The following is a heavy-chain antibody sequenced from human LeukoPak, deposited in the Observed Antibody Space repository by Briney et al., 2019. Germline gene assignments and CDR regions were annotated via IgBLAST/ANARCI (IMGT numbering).Heavy chain of an antibody. CDR1: GGSISSGSYY. V-gene: IGHV4-61*02. D-gene: IGHD3-10*01. CDR3: ASGTFGGRDAFDI. J-gene: IGHJ3*02. CDR2: IYTSGST. Sequence: SQTLSLTCTVSGGSISSGSYYWSWIRQPAGKGLEWIGRIYTSGSTNYNPSLKSRVTISVDTSKNQLSLKLSSVTAADTAVYYCASGTFGGRDAFDIWGQGTMVTVSS.